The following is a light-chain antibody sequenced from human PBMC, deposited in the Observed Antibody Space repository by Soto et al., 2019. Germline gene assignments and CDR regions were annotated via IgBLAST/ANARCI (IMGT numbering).Light chain of an antibody. CDR1: QSVSSSY. J-gene: IGKJ1*01. V-gene: IGKV3-20*01. Sequence: EIVLTQSPGTLSLSPGERATLSCRASQSVSSSYLAWYQQKPGQAPRPRIYGASSRALGIPDRFSGSGSGTDFTLTISRLEPEDFAVYYCQQYGSSPWTFGQGTKVEIK. CDR3: QQYGSSPWT. CDR2: GAS.